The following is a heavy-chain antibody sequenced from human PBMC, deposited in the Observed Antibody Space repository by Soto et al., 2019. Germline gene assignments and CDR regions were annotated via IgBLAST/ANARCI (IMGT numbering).Heavy chain of an antibody. V-gene: IGHV2-5*02. J-gene: IGHJ4*02. CDR1: GFSLTTSGVG. CDR3: AHHPYYGLGSYSFDY. Sequence: QITLKESGPTLVRPTQTLTLTCTFSGFSLTTSGVGVGWIRQPPGKALEWLAVIYWDDDKRYSSSLKSRLTITKATSKNQGVPTMTNMDPVDTATYYCAHHPYYGLGSYSFDYWGQGTLVTVSS. D-gene: IGHD3-10*01. CDR2: IYWDDDK.